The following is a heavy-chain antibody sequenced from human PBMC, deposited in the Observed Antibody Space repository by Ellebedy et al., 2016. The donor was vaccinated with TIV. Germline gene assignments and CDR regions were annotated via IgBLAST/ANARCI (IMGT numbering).Heavy chain of an antibody. D-gene: IGHD2-15*01. CDR1: GISLRSYA. V-gene: IGHV3-23*01. J-gene: IGHJ3*01. Sequence: GESLKISCAASGISLRSYAMSWVRQAPGKGLEWVSTTGGTGGTTYYRESVKGRFTVSRDTSRNTLYLQMNSLRAEDTAIYFCARDLVGVGPAFDVWGQGTMVTVSS. CDR2: TGGTGGTT. CDR3: ARDLVGVGPAFDV.